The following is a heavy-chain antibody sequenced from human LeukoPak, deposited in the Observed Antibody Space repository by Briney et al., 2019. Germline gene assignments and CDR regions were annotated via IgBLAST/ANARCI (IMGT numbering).Heavy chain of an antibody. CDR3: AKDIGAAFQSTYFDY. J-gene: IGHJ4*02. CDR1: GLTFDVYA. D-gene: IGHD2-15*01. V-gene: IGHV3-9*01. Sequence: GRSLTLSCAPSGLTFDVYAIRWVRHAPGKCLEWVAGISWNGNNIGYADSVKGRFTISRDNAKNSLYLQMNSLRAGDTALYYCAKDIGAAFQSTYFDYWGQGTLVTVSS. CDR2: ISWNGNNI.